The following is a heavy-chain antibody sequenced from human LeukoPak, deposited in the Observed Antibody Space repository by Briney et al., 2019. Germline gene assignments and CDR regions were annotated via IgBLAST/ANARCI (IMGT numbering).Heavy chain of an antibody. D-gene: IGHD6-19*01. J-gene: IGHJ3*02. Sequence: GGSLRLSCAASGFTFSDYYMNWIRQAPGKGLEWVSYIRSSGSTIYYADSVEGRFTISRDNAKNSLYLQMNSLRAEDTALYYCARGIAVREVLHAFANWGQGTMVTVSS. CDR2: IRSSGSTI. CDR3: ARGIAVREVLHAFAN. V-gene: IGHV3-11*01. CDR1: GFTFSDYY.